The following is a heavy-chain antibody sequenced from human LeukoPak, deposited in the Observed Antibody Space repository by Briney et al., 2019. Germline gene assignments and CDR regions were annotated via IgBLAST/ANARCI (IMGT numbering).Heavy chain of an antibody. J-gene: IGHJ4*02. Sequence: SETLSLTCAVYGGSFSGYYWSWIRQPPGKGLEWIGEINHSGSTNYNPSLKSRVTISVATSKNQFSLKLSSVTAADTAVYYCAREGTAAGSYFDYWGQGALITVSS. CDR3: AREGTAAGSYFDY. CDR2: INHSGST. CDR1: GGSFSGYY. V-gene: IGHV4-34*01. D-gene: IGHD6-13*01.